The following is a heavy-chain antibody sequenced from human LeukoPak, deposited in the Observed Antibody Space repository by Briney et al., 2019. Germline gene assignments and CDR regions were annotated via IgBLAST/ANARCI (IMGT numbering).Heavy chain of an antibody. CDR2: ISSSGSTI. J-gene: IGHJ3*02. V-gene: IGHV3-48*03. CDR1: GFNFFTYG. D-gene: IGHD2-15*01. CDR3: ARDCGGGSCYGPYDAFDI. Sequence: PGGSLRLSCAASGFNFFTYGMHWVRQAPGKGLEWVSYISSSGSTIYYADSVKGRFTISRDNAKNSLYLQMNSLRAEDTAVYYCARDCGGGSCYGPYDAFDIWGQGTMVTVSS.